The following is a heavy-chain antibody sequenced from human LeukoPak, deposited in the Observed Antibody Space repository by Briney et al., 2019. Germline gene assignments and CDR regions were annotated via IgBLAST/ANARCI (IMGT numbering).Heavy chain of an antibody. J-gene: IGHJ5*02. Sequence: ASVKVSCKASGYTFTSYGISWVRQAPGQGLEWMGWISAYNGNTNYAQKLQGRDTMTTDTSTSTAYMELRSLRSDDTAVYYCARDKVVPAAIGNNWFDPWGQGTLVTVSS. V-gene: IGHV1-18*01. CDR1: GYTFTSYG. CDR3: ARDKVVPAAIGNNWFDP. D-gene: IGHD2-2*02. CDR2: ISAYNGNT.